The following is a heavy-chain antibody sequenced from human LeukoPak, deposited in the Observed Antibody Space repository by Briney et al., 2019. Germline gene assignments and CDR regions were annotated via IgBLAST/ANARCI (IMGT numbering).Heavy chain of an antibody. J-gene: IGHJ4*02. V-gene: IGHV1-69*13. Sequence: ASVKVSCKASGGTFGSYAISWVRQAPGQGLEWMGGIIPIFGTANYAQKFQDRVTITADESTSTAYMELSSLRSEDTAVYYCARGRTGDSSGYYRFDYWGQGTLVTVSS. D-gene: IGHD3-22*01. CDR3: ARGRTGDSSGYYRFDY. CDR1: GGTFGSYA. CDR2: IIPIFGTA.